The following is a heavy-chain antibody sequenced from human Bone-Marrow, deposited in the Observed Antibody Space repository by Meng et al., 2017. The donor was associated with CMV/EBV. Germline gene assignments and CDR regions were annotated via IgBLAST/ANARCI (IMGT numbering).Heavy chain of an antibody. J-gene: IGHJ6*02. CDR2: ISAYNGNT. Sequence: ASVKVSCKASGYTFTSYGISWVRQAPGQGLEWMGWISAYNGNTNYAQKLQGRVTMTTDTSTSTAYMELRSLRSDDTAVYYCARADYCSSTSCYTGGYYYYGMAVWGQWTMVTVSS. D-gene: IGHD2-2*02. CDR3: ARADYCSSTSCYTGGYYYYGMAV. V-gene: IGHV1-18*01. CDR1: GYTFTSYG.